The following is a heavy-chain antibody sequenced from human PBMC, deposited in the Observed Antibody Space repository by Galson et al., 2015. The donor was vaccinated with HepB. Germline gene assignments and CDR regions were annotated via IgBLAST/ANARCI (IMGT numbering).Heavy chain of an antibody. V-gene: IGHV1-8*01. CDR2: MNPISGNT. CDR1: GYTFTTYD. CDR3: ARTKTRSPFDS. D-gene: IGHD1-14*01. Sequence: SVKVSCKASGYTFTTYDINWVRQAAGQGLEWMGWMNPISGNTGHAQKFQGRITMTRDTSISTAYMELRSLGSEDTAVYYCARTKTRSPFDSWGQGTLVTVSS. J-gene: IGHJ4*02.